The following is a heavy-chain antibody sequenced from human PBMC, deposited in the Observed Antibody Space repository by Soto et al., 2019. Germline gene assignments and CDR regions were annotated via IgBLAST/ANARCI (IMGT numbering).Heavy chain of an antibody. D-gene: IGHD2-15*01. Sequence: QVQLQESGPGLVKPSETLSLTCTVSGASISNYYWSWIRQPPGKGLEWIGYIYDSGSTYYNPSLTSRVTISVDTSKNQFSLKLSSVTAADTAVYYCARDRRYCSGGSCSADDAFDIWGQGTMVTVSS. CDR1: GASISNYY. J-gene: IGHJ3*02. CDR2: IYDSGST. V-gene: IGHV4-59*01. CDR3: ARDRRYCSGGSCSADDAFDI.